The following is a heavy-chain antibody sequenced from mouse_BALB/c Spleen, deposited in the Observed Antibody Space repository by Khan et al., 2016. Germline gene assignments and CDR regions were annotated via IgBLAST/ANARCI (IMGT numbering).Heavy chain of an antibody. Sequence: VQQQQSGPELVKPGASVKMSCKASGYTFTSYVMHWVKQKPGQGLEWIGYINPYNDGIKYNEKFKGKATLTSDKSSSTAYMELSSLTSEDSAVYYCARYGYVLFAYWGQCTLVTVSA. CDR3: ARYGYVLFAY. V-gene: IGHV1S136*01. D-gene: IGHD2-2*01. J-gene: IGHJ3*01. CDR2: INPYNDGI. CDR1: GYTFTSYV.